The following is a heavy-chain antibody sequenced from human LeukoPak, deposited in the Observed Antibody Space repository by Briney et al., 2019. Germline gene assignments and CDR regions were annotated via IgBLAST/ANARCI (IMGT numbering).Heavy chain of an antibody. Sequence: GGSLRLSCAASGFHFSSYGMQWVRQAPGKGLEWVAVIWNDGTKKYYEDSVKGRFTISRDDSKNMLHLQMNSLRSEDTAVYYCVRDNYNGYPGYWGQGTRVTVSS. CDR3: VRDNYNGYPGY. D-gene: IGHD5-18*01. J-gene: IGHJ4*02. CDR1: GFHFSSYG. V-gene: IGHV3-33*01. CDR2: IWNDGTKK.